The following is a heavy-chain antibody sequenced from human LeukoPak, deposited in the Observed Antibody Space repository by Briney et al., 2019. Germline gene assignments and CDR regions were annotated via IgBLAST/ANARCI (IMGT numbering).Heavy chain of an antibody. CDR2: IYTSGST. J-gene: IGHJ5*02. D-gene: IGHD3-22*01. V-gene: IGHV4-4*07. Sequence: PSETLSLTCTVSGGSISSYYWSWIRQPAGKGLEWIGRIYTSGSTNYNPSLKSRVTMSVDTSKNQFSLKLSSVTAADTAVYYCARSIVEYYDSSGYGYWFDPWGQGTLVTVSS. CDR3: ARSIVEYYDSSGYGYWFDP. CDR1: GGSISSYY.